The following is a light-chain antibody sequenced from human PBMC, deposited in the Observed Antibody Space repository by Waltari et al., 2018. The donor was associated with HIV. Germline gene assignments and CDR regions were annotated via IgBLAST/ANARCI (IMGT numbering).Light chain of an antibody. CDR1: RPNIGNNP. Sequence: QSVLTQPPSASGSPGQRVTIPCSGSRPNIGNNPTNWYQQLPDTAPKLLVYSDHQRPSGVPDRFSGSKSGTSASLAISGLQSEDEGDYYCASWDNNVAGRVFGGRTRLTVL. J-gene: IGLJ2*01. CDR3: ASWDNNVAGRV. V-gene: IGLV1-44*01. CDR2: SDH.